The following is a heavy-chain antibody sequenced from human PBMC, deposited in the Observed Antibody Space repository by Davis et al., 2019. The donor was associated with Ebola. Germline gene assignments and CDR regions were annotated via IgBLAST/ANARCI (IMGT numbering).Heavy chain of an antibody. CDR2: INPSGGST. CDR3: AREGIAARPGAFDI. D-gene: IGHD6-6*01. V-gene: IGHV1-46*01. J-gene: IGHJ3*02. CDR1: GYTFTSYD. Sequence: AASVKVSCKASGYTFTSYDINWVRQATGQGLEWMGIINPSGGSTSYAQKFQGRVTMTRDTSTSTVYMELSSLRSEDTAVYYCAREGIAARPGAFDIWGQGTMVTVSS.